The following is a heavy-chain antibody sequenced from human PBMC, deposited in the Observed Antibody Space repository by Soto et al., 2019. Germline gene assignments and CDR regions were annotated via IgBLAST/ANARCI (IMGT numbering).Heavy chain of an antibody. CDR1: GDSFTNTNW. V-gene: IGHV4-4*02. CDR2: IYHSGAT. D-gene: IGHD3-3*01. J-gene: IGHJ4*02. Sequence: QVKLQESGPGLLKPSETLSLTCTVSGDSFTNTNWWSWVRQSPGQGLERIGEIYHSGATNYNPSLKSRLTMSIDKSKNDFSRKLNSVTAADTAVYYCANRSLRRLRFLETHWGQGTLVTVSS. CDR3: ANRSLRRLRFLETH.